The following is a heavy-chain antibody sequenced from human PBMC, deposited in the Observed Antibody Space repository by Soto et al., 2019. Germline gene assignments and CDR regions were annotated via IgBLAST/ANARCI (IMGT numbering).Heavy chain of an antibody. D-gene: IGHD3-22*01. Sequence: ASVKVSCKASGGTFSSYAISWVRQAPGQGLEWMGGIIPIFGTANYAQKFQGRVTITADESTSTAYMELSSLRSEDTAVYYCARAYYYDSSGYYWNPDDWGQGTLVTVSS. V-gene: IGHV1-69*13. CDR3: ARAYYYDSSGYYWNPDD. CDR2: IIPIFGTA. J-gene: IGHJ4*02. CDR1: GGTFSSYA.